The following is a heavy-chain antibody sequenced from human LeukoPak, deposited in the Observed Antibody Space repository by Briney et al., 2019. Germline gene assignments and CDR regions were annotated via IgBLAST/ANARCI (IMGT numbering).Heavy chain of an antibody. V-gene: IGHV4-4*07. CDR3: ARVYYYGSGRSNTHGMDV. D-gene: IGHD3-10*01. Sequence: SETLSLTCTVSGGSISSYYWSWIRQPAGKGLEWIGRIYTSGSTYYNPSLKSRVTMSVDTSKNQFSLKLSSVTAADTAVYYCARVYYYGSGRSNTHGMDVWGQGTTVTVSS. J-gene: IGHJ6*02. CDR1: GGSISSYY. CDR2: IYTSGST.